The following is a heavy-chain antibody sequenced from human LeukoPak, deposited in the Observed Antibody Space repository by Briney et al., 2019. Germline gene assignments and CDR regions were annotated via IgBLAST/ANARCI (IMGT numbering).Heavy chain of an antibody. Sequence: TSETLSLTCAVYGGSFSGYYWSWIRQPPGKGLEWIGEINHSGSTNYNPSLKSRVTISVDTSKNQFSLKLSSVTAADTAVYYCARERPWLRLALDYWGQGTLVTVSS. CDR2: INHSGST. J-gene: IGHJ4*02. CDR3: ARERPWLRLALDY. CDR1: GGSFSGYY. V-gene: IGHV4-34*01. D-gene: IGHD5-12*01.